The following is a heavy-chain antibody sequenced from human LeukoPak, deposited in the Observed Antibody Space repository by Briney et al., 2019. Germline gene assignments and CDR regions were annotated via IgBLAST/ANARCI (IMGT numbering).Heavy chain of an antibody. V-gene: IGHV1-69*13. CDR2: IIPIFGTA. CDR1: GYTFTSYD. D-gene: IGHD2-15*01. Sequence: SVKVSCKASGYTFTSYDINWVRQAPGQGLEWMGGIIPIFGTANYAQKFQGRVTITADESTSTAYMELSSLRSEDTAVYYCARFGDMKYCSGGSCYGTYNWFDPWGQGTLVTVSS. CDR3: ARFGDMKYCSGGSCYGTYNWFDP. J-gene: IGHJ5*02.